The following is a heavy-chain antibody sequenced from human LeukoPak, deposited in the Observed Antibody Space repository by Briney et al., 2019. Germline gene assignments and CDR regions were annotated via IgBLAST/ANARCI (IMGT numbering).Heavy chain of an antibody. CDR1: GFTFDDYT. CDR3: TRSGIYSSAWSDY. Sequence: GGSLRLSCAASGFTFDDYTMSWVRQAPGKGLEWVALISWDGDNTYYVDSVKGRFTISRDNAKNAVYLQMNSLRDEDTAVYYCTRSGIYSSAWSDYWGQGTLVTVSS. D-gene: IGHD6-19*01. V-gene: IGHV3-43*01. CDR2: ISWDGDNT. J-gene: IGHJ4*02.